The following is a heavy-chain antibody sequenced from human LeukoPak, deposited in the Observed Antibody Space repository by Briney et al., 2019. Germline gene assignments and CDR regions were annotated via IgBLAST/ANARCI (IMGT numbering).Heavy chain of an antibody. CDR2: IYYSGST. V-gene: IGHV4-59*01. CDR1: GGSISSYF. CDR3: ARDRWLGY. D-gene: IGHD5-12*01. J-gene: IGHJ4*02. Sequence: SETLSLTCTVSGGSISSYFWSWVRQPPGKGLEWIGYIYYSGSTNHNPSLKSRVTISVDTSKNQFSLKPASVTTADTAVYYCARDRWLGYWGQGTLVTVSS.